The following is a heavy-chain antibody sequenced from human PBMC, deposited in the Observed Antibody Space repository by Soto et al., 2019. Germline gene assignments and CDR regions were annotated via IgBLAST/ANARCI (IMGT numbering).Heavy chain of an antibody. D-gene: IGHD3-10*01. CDR3: ARHSYYYGSTYGCWLDP. J-gene: IGHJ5*02. CDR1: GGSISSGNYY. Sequence: SETLSLTCTVSGGSISSGNYYWSWIRQPPGKGLEWIGYIYYSGSTYYNPSLKGRVTISVDTSKNQFSLKLSSVTAADTAVYYCARHSYYYGSTYGCWLDPWGQGTLVTVSS. V-gene: IGHV4-39*01. CDR2: IYYSGST.